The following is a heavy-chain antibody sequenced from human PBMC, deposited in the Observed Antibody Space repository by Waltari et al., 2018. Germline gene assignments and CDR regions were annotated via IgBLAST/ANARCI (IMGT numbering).Heavy chain of an antibody. J-gene: IGHJ4*02. CDR3: ASTQLVLGYFDY. D-gene: IGHD6-13*01. CDR2: IYSGGSST. CDR1: GFTFSSYA. Sequence: EVQLLESGGGLVQPGGSLGLSCAASGFTFSSYATSWFRQAPGKGLEWVSVIYSGGSSTYYADSVKGRFTISRDNSKNPLYLQMNSLSAEDTAVYYCASTQLVLGYFDYWGQGTLVTVSS. V-gene: IGHV3-23*03.